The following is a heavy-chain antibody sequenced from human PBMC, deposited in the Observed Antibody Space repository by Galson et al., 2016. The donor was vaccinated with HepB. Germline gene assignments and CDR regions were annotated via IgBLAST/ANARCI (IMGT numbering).Heavy chain of an antibody. CDR1: GGSIISSDSY. J-gene: IGHJ4*02. V-gene: IGHV4-39*01. D-gene: IGHD6-6*01. CDR3: ARLYSSSSGTWLLRFDY. CDR2: IYYSGST. Sequence: SETLSLTCSVSGGSIISSDSYWGWIRQPPGKGLEWIASIYYSGSTYYNPSLKSRVTISVDTSKNQFSLKLSSVTAADTAVYYCARLYSSSSGTWLLRFDYWGQGTLVTVS.